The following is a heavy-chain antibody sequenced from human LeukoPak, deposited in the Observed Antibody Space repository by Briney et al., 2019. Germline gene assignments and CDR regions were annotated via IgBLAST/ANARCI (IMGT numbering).Heavy chain of an antibody. Sequence: GASVKVSCKASGYTFTSYDINWVRQATGQGLEWMGWMNPNSGNTGYAQKFQGRVTMTRNTSISTAYMELSRLRSDDTAVYYCARDGSGSTGYNWFDPWGQGTLVTVSS. J-gene: IGHJ5*02. V-gene: IGHV1-8*01. CDR2: MNPNSGNT. CDR3: ARDGSGSTGYNWFDP. CDR1: GYTFTSYD. D-gene: IGHD3-10*01.